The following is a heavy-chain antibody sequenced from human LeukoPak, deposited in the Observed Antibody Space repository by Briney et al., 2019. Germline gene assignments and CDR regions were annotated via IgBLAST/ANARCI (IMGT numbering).Heavy chain of an antibody. V-gene: IGHV1-18*04. Sequence: ASVKVSCKASGYTFTSYGISWVRQATGQGLEWMGWISAYNGNTNYAQKLQGRVTMTTDTSTSTAYMELRSLRSDDTAVYYCARDSVGTMVRGVIITTLYYYGMDVWGKGTTVTVSS. J-gene: IGHJ6*04. CDR3: ARDSVGTMVRGVIITTLYYYGMDV. CDR1: GYTFTSYG. CDR2: ISAYNGNT. D-gene: IGHD3-10*01.